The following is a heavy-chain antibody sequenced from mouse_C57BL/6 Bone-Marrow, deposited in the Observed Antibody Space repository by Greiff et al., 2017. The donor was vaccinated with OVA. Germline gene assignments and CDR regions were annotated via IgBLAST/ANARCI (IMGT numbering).Heavy chain of an antibody. Sequence: EVKLQESGPGLVKPSQTVFLTCTVTGISITTGNYRWSWIRQFPGNKLEWIGYIYYSGTITYNPPLTSRTTITRDTPKNQFFLEMNSLTAEDTATYYCARERALPKGYFDYWGQGTTLTVSS. V-gene: IGHV3-5*01. J-gene: IGHJ2*01. CDR3: ARERALPKGYFDY. CDR2: IYYSGTI. CDR1: GISITTGNYR.